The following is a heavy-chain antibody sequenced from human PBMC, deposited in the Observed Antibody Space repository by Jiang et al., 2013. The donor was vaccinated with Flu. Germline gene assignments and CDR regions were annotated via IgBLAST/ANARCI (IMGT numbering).Heavy chain of an antibody. J-gene: IGHJ2*01. D-gene: IGHD6-6*01. CDR3: ARHWKSIAVLYWYFDL. CDR2: IYYSGST. V-gene: IGHV4-39*01. CDR1: GGSISSSSYY. Sequence: GSGLVKPSETLSLTCTVSGGSISSSSYYWGWIRQPPGKGLEWIGSIYYSGSTYYNPSLKSRVTISVDTSKNQFSLKLSSVTAADTAVYYCARHWKSIAVLYWYFDLWGPWHPGHCLL.